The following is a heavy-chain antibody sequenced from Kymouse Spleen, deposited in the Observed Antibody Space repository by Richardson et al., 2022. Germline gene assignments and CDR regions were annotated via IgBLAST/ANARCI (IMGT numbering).Heavy chain of an antibody. CDR1: GFTFSSYS. Sequence: EVQLVESGGGLVKPGGSLRLSCAASGFTFSSYSMNWVRQAPGKGLEWVSSISSSSSYIYYADSVKGRFTISRDNAKNSLYLQMNSLRAEDTAVYYCARESGSYGYYYYYGMDVWGQGTTVTVSS. CDR2: ISSSSSYI. D-gene: IGHD1-26*01. J-gene: IGHJ6*02. CDR3: ARESGSYGYYYYYGMDV. V-gene: IGHV3-21*03.